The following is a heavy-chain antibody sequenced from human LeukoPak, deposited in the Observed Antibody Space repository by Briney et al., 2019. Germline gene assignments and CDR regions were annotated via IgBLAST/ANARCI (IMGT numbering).Heavy chain of an antibody. V-gene: IGHV1-8*01. CDR1: GYTFTSYD. J-gene: IGHJ4*02. D-gene: IGHD1-26*01. CDR2: MNPNNGNT. CDR3: VRDRGGATTVY. Sequence: GASVKVSCKASGYTFTSYDINWVRQATGQGLEWMGWMNPNNGNTDYAQKFQGRVTLTRNTSISTAYMELSSLRSEDTAVYFCVRDRGGATTVYWGQGTLVTVSS.